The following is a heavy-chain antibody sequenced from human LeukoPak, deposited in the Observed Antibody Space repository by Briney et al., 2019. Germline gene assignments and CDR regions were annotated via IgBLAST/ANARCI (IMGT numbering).Heavy chain of an antibody. V-gene: IGHV4-39*01. CDR3: ARTRGFGALLGEGFDP. D-gene: IGHD3-10*01. Sequence: SETLSLTCTLSGGSITTTTDYWGWIRRPPGKGLEWIVSSYYSGNNYYNPYLKSRLTISIDTSRKKFSLILSSVPAADTAVYYCARTRGFGALLGEGFDPWGQGTLVTVSS. CDR2: SYYSGNN. J-gene: IGHJ5*02. CDR1: GGSITTTTDY.